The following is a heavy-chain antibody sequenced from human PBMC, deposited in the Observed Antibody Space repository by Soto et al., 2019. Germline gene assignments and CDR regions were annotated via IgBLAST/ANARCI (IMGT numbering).Heavy chain of an antibody. D-gene: IGHD3-22*01. V-gene: IGHV4-4*02. CDR1: GGSISSSNW. J-gene: IGHJ6*02. CDR2: IYHSGST. CDR3: ARSPDSSGYYPRWYYHGMDV. Sequence: QVQLQESGPGLVKPSGTLSLTCAVSGGSISSSNWWSWVRQPPGKGLEWIGEIYHSGSTNYNPSLKSRVTISVDKSKNQFSLKLSSVTAADTAVYYCARSPDSSGYYPRWYYHGMDVWGQGTTVTVSS.